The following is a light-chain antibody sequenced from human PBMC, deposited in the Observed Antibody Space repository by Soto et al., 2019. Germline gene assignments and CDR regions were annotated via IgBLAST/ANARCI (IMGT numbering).Light chain of an antibody. V-gene: IGKV1-12*01. CDR1: QDISSW. CDR2: AAS. CDR3: QQTNSFPRM. J-gene: IGKJ1*01. Sequence: DIQMTQSPSSVSASVGDRVTITCRASQDISSWLAWYQQKPGKAPNLLIYAASSLQSGVPSRFSGSGSGTDFTLTINSLQPEDIATYYCQQTNSFPRMFGQGTKVEVK.